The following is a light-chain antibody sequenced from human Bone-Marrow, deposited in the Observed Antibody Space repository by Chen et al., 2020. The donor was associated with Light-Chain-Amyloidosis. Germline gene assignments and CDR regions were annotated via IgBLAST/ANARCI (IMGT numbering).Light chain of an antibody. V-gene: IGLV2-14*01. Sequence: QSVLTQPASVSGSPGQSITISCTGTSSDVGGYNYVSWYQQHPGKAPQLMIYDVSYRPSGVSSRFSGSKSGNTASLTISGLQTEDEADYYCSSYTDTSALALFGGGTKLPVL. CDR1: SSDVGGYNY. J-gene: IGLJ3*02. CDR2: DVS. CDR3: SSYTDTSALAL.